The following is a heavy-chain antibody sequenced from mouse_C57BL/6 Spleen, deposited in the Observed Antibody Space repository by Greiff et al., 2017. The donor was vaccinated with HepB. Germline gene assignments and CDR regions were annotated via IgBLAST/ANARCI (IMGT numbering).Heavy chain of an antibody. CDR2: IHPNSGST. Sequence: QVQLQQPGAELVKPGASVKLSCKASGYTFTSYWMHWVKQRPGQGLEWIGMIHPNSGSTNYNEKFKSKATLTVDKSSSTAYMQLSSLTSEDSAVYYCAEDYYGSSYAAWFAYWGQGTLVTVSA. D-gene: IGHD1-1*01. V-gene: IGHV1-64*01. CDR3: AEDYYGSSYAAWFAY. CDR1: GYTFTSYW. J-gene: IGHJ3*01.